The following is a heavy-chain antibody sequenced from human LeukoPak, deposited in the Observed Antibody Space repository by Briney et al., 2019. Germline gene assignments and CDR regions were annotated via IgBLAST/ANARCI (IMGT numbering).Heavy chain of an antibody. CDR3: AKDRGPNYDFWSGYGLDY. CDR2: ISGSGGST. D-gene: IGHD3-3*01. CDR1: GFTFSSYW. J-gene: IGHJ4*02. V-gene: IGHV3-23*01. Sequence: PGGSLRLSCAASGFTFSSYWMSWVRQAPGKGLEWVSAISGSGGSTYYADSVKGRFTISRDNSKNTLYLQMNSLRAEDTAVYYCAKDRGPNYDFWSGYGLDYWGQGTLVTVSS.